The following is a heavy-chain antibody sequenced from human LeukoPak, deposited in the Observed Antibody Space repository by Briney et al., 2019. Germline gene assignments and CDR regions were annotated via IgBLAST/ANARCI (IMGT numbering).Heavy chain of an antibody. CDR2: IYYSGST. D-gene: IGHD3-10*01. CDR1: GGSISSGSYY. CDR3: ARAGSYLFNWFDP. Sequence: SETLSLTCTVSGGSISSGSYYWSWIRQPAGKGLEWIGYIYYSGSTNYNPSLKSRVTISVDTSKNQFSLKLSSVTAADTAVYYCARAGSYLFNWFDPWGQGTLVTVSS. V-gene: IGHV4-61*10. J-gene: IGHJ5*02.